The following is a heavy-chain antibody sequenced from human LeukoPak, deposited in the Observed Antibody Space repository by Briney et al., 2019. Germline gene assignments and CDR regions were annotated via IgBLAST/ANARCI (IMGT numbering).Heavy chain of an antibody. D-gene: IGHD2-21*02. CDR1: GYTCTSYY. J-gene: IGHJ4*02. CDR2: INPSGGST. Sequence: GASVTVSCKASGYTCTSYYMHWVRQAPGQGLEWMGIINPSGGSTSYAQKFQGRVTMTRDTSTSTVYMELSSLRSEDTAVYYCASHKVVTATIDWGQGTLVTVSS. CDR3: ASHKVVTATID. V-gene: IGHV1-46*01.